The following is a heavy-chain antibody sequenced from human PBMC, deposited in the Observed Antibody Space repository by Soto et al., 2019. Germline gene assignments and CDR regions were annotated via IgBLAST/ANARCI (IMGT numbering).Heavy chain of an antibody. D-gene: IGHD1-26*01. V-gene: IGHV1-2*04. CDR3: ARSTPGIYSGSYYLLDY. J-gene: IGHJ4*02. CDR2: INPNSGGT. Sequence: GASVKVSCKASGYTFTGYYMHWVRQAPGQGLEWMGWINPNSGGTNYAQKFQGWVTMTRDTSISTAYMELSRLRSDDTAVYYCARSTPGIYSGSYYLLDYWGQGTLVTVSS. CDR1: GYTFTGYY.